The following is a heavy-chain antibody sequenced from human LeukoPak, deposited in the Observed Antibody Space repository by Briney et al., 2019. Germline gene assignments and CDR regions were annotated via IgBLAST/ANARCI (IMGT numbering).Heavy chain of an antibody. CDR1: GFTFSSYW. CDR2: INTDGSST. D-gene: IGHD5-18*01. V-gene: IGHV3-74*01. J-gene: IGHJ4*02. Sequence: GGSLRLSCAASGFTFSSYWMNWVRQTPGKGLVWVSRINTDGSSTTYADSVKGRFTISRDNAKNTLYLQMNTLRAEDTAVYYCARGLRGYVDTATITPIDYWGQGTLVTVSS. CDR3: ARGLRGYVDTATITPIDY.